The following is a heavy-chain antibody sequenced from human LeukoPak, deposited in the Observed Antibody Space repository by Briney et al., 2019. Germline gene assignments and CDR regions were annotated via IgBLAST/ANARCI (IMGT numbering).Heavy chain of an antibody. Sequence: GESLRLSCAASGFIFSSSGMHWVRQTPGKGLEWVGIIWYDGSNKYYADSVKGRFTISRDNAKNTVYLQMNSLRVEDTAVYYCARDQGTSGGWPAVGRMGYFDYWGQGTLVTVSS. V-gene: IGHV3-33*01. CDR3: ARDQGTSGGWPAVGRMGYFDY. CDR2: IWYDGSNK. CDR1: GFIFSSSG. D-gene: IGHD6-19*01. J-gene: IGHJ4*02.